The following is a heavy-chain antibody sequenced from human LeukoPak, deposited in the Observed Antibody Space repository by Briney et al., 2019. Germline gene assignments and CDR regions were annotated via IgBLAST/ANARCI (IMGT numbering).Heavy chain of an antibody. CDR3: ARRLNGYNVGGRDYFGMDV. CDR2: IYYNGNT. D-gene: IGHD5-24*01. J-gene: IGHJ6*02. CDR1: GGSFHNYY. Sequence: SETLSLTCTVSGGSFHNYYWSWIRQPPGKGLGWIGYIYYNGNTKYNPSLKSRVTISLNTSNNQFSLMLNSVTAADTAVYYCARRLNGYNVGGRDYFGMDVWGQGTTVTVS. V-gene: IGHV4-59*08.